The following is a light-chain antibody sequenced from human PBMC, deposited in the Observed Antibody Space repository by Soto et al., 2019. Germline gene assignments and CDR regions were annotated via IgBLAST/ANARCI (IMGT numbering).Light chain of an antibody. CDR1: QSIGKH. CDR2: AAS. Sequence: DIQMTQSPSSLSASVGDRVTITCRASQSIGKHLNWYQQKPGKAPKFLIYAASNLQSGVPSRFSGRGSGTDFTLTVNSLQPEDFATYYCQQGYTSAITFGQGTRLEMK. CDR3: QQGYTSAIT. J-gene: IGKJ5*01. V-gene: IGKV1-39*01.